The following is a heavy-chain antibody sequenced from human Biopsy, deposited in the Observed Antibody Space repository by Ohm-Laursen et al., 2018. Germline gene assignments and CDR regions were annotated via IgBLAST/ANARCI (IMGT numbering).Heavy chain of an antibody. J-gene: IGHJ6*02. Sequence: SLRLSCAASGFTFRDYYMIWIRQPPGKGLEWVSYITNSGGTVYYEDSVKGRFTVSRDNAKSSLYLQMNSLRAEDTAVYYCARSRGSSGIATIYYYGMDVWGQGTTVTVSS. CDR2: ITNSGGTV. CDR3: ARSRGSSGIATIYYYGMDV. D-gene: IGHD3-10*01. V-gene: IGHV3-11*04. CDR1: GFTFRDYY.